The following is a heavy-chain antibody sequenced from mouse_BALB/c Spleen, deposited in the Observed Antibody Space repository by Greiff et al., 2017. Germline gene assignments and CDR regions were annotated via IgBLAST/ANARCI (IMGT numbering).Heavy chain of an antibody. V-gene: IGHV7-3*02. CDR3: ARDYYGSSLYAMDY. Sequence: EVQRVESGGGLVQPGGSLRLSCATSGFTFTDYYMSWVRQPPGKALEWLGFIRNKANGYTTEYSASVKGRFTISRDNSQSILYLQMNTLRAEDSATYYCARDYYGSSLYAMDYWGQGTSVTVSS. CDR1: GFTFTDYY. J-gene: IGHJ4*01. D-gene: IGHD1-1*01. CDR2: IRNKANGYTT.